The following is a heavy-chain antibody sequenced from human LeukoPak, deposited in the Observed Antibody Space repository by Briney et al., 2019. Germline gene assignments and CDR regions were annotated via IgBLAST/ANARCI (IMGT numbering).Heavy chain of an antibody. CDR3: AKDGSSQGFGQ. V-gene: IGHV3-23*01. CDR2: ISGSGGST. D-gene: IGHD3-10*01. Sequence: GGSLRLSCAASGFTFSSYAMSWVRQAPGKGLDWVSAISGSGGSTYYADSVKGRFTISRDNSKNTLYLQMNSLRAEDTAVYYCAKDGSSQGFGQWGQGTLVTVSS. CDR1: GFTFSSYA. J-gene: IGHJ4*02.